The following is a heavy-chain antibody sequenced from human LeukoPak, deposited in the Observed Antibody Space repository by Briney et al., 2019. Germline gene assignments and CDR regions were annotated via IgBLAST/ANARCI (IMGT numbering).Heavy chain of an antibody. CDR3: ARRGYDGGNSPAHYYYCYYMDV. CDR2: IYYSGST. CDR1: GGSISSSSYY. Sequence: PSETLSLTCTVSGGSISSSSYYWGWIRQPPGKGLEWIGSIYYSGSTYYNPSLKSRVTISVDTSKNQFSLKLSSVTAADTAVYYCARRGYDGGNSPAHYYYCYYMDVWGKGTTVTVSS. J-gene: IGHJ6*03. D-gene: IGHD4-23*01. V-gene: IGHV4-39*01.